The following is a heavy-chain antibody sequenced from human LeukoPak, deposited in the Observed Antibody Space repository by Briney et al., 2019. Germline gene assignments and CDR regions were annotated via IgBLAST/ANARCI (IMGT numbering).Heavy chain of an antibody. V-gene: IGHV4-39*01. Sequence: SETLSLTCTVSGGSISSSSYYWGWIRQPPGKGMEWIGSIYYSGSTYYNPSLKSRVTISVDTSKNQFSLKLSSVTAADTAVYYCARLGSSSSWFYYFDYWGQGTLVTVSS. D-gene: IGHD6-13*01. CDR2: IYYSGST. CDR3: ARLGSSSSWFYYFDY. J-gene: IGHJ4*02. CDR1: GGSISSSSYY.